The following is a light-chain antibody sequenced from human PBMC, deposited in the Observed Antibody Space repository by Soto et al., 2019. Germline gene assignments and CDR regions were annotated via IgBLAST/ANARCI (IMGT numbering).Light chain of an antibody. CDR3: CSYVAGDSSL. V-gene: IGLV2-8*01. CDR1: DSDVGGHSH. J-gene: IGLJ3*02. Sequence: QSALTQPPSASGSPGQAVTISCTGSDSDVGGHSHVSWYQQHPGEAPKLMIYEVSKRPSGVPDRFSGSKSGNTASLTVSGLQADDEADYYCCSYVAGDSSLFGGGTKLTVL. CDR2: EVS.